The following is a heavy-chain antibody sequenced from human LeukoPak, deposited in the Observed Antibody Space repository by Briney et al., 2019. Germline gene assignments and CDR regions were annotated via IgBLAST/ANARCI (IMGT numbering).Heavy chain of an antibody. CDR3: ARGSYPRLARGNVFDY. V-gene: IGHV3-23*01. Sequence: GGSLRLSCSASGFTFSSYVINWVRQTPGKGLEWVASVWGDADFKSTNTADSVKGRFSISRDNSKNTVILQMQSLRSDDTATYFCARGSYPRLARGNVFDYWGQGTQVAVSS. CDR2: VWGDADFKST. D-gene: IGHD2-2*01. J-gene: IGHJ4*02. CDR1: GFTFSSYV.